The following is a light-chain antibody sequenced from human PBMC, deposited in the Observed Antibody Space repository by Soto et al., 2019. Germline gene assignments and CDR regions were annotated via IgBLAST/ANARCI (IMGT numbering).Light chain of an antibody. Sequence: QSALTQPASVSGSPGQSITISCTGTSSDVGRYNLVCWYQHHPGKAPKLIIYEGNKRPAGVSNRFSGSKSGNTASLTISGLQAEDEADYYCSSYAGSTDVFGTGTKVTVL. J-gene: IGLJ1*01. CDR3: SSYAGSTDV. CDR2: EGN. CDR1: SSDVGRYNL. V-gene: IGLV2-23*01.